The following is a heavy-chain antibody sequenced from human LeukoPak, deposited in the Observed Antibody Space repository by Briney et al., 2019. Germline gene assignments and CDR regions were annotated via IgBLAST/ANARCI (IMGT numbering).Heavy chain of an antibody. V-gene: IGHV5-51*01. CDR3: ARSSSGYYSY. CDR2: IYPGDSDT. CDR1: GYSFTSYW. Sequence: GESLKISCKDSGYSFTSYWIVWVRQMPGKGLEYMGIIYPGDSDTTYSPSFQGQVTISADKSISTAYLQWSSLKASDTAMYYCARSSSGYYSYWGQGTLVTVSS. D-gene: IGHD3-22*01. J-gene: IGHJ4*02.